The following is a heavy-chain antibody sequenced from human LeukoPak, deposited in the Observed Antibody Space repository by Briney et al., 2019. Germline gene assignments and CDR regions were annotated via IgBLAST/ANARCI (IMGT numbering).Heavy chain of an antibody. CDR3: ARDLSGWYGALGY. CDR2: INPNSGGT. Sequence: ASVKVSCKASGYTFTSYYMHWVRQAPGQGLEWMGWINPNSGGTNYAQKFQGRVTMTRDTSTSTVYMELSSLRSEDTAVYYCARDLSGWYGALGYWGQGTLVTVSS. CDR1: GYTFTSYY. J-gene: IGHJ4*02. D-gene: IGHD6-19*01. V-gene: IGHV1-2*02.